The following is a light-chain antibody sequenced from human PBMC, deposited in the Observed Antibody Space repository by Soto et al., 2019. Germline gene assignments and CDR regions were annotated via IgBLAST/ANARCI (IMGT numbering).Light chain of an antibody. CDR1: NSDVGRYNF. J-gene: IGLJ1*01. CDR2: EVS. Sequence: QSALTQPRSVSGSPGQSVTISCTGTNSDVGRYNFVSWYQQLPGKAPKLIISEVSKRPSGVPDRFSGSKSGNTASLTVSGLQAEDEADYYCTSHAGSNNYVFGTGTKVTVL. CDR3: TSHAGSNNYV. V-gene: IGLV2-11*01.